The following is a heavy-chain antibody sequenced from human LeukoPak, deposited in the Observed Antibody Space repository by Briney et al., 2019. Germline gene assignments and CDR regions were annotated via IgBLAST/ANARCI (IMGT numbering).Heavy chain of an antibody. J-gene: IGHJ6*02. CDR3: ARGLLAASYGMDV. Sequence: ASVKVSCKASGYTLPSFGITGVGQAPEQGLDGMGWISAYNGNTNYAQKLQGRVTMTTDTSTSTAYMELRSLRSDDTAVYYCARGLLAASYGMDVWGQGTTVTVSS. V-gene: IGHV1-18*01. CDR2: ISAYNGNT. D-gene: IGHD6-13*01. CDR1: GYTLPSFG.